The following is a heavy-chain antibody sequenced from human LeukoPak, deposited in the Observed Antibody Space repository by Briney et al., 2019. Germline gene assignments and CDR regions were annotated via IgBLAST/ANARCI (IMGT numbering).Heavy chain of an antibody. CDR2: INPNSGGT. D-gene: IGHD3-3*01. J-gene: IGHJ4*02. CDR1: GYTFTGYY. CDR3: ARGPLLRFLEWLPDFDY. Sequence: VASVKVSCKASGYTFTGYYMHWVRQAPGQGLEWMGWINPNSGGTNYAQKFQGRVTMTRDTSISTAYMELSRLRPDDTAVYYCARGPLLRFLEWLPDFDYWGQGTLVTVSS. V-gene: IGHV1-2*02.